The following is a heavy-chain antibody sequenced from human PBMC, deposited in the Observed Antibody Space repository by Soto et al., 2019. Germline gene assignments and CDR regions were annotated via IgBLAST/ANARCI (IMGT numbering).Heavy chain of an antibody. D-gene: IGHD4-17*01. CDR3: AIDVDFGDSTSYYFDN. V-gene: IGHV3-30*03. J-gene: IGHJ4*01. Sequence: XGSLILSCSAAGFSFNIYGMHWVRQVAGKGLEWVAFISYGGSKALYSDSVKGRFTISRDNSKNTLYLQMNRLRPEDTSVYYCAIDVDFGDSTSYYFDNWGQGTLATVSS. CDR1: GFSFNIYG. CDR2: ISYGGSKA.